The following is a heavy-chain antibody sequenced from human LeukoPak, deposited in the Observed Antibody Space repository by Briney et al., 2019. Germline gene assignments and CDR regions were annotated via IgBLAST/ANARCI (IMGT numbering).Heavy chain of an antibody. CDR1: GGSISSGGYY. V-gene: IGHV4-31*03. CDR2: IYYSGST. CDR3: ARGRRYSGYDSGFDY. D-gene: IGHD5-12*01. Sequence: PSETLSLTCTVSGGSISSGGYYWSWIRQHPGKGLEWIGYIYYSGSTYYNPSLKSRVTISVDTSKNQFSLKLSSVTAADTAVYYCARGRRYSGYDSGFDYWGQGTLVTVSS. J-gene: IGHJ4*02.